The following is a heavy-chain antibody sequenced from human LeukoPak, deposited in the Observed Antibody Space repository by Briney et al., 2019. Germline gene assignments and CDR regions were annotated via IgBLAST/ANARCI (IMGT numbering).Heavy chain of an antibody. Sequence: SETLSLTCTVSGGSIRSGDHYWSWIRQPPGKGLEWVGYIYFSGSTYYNPSLKSRVTISVDTSTSQFSLNLRAVTAADTAIYYCARYCSGPSCHGPFDSWGPGTLVTVSS. V-gene: IGHV4-30-4*01. CDR1: GGSIRSGDHY. D-gene: IGHD2-2*01. CDR2: IYFSGST. CDR3: ARYCSGPSCHGPFDS. J-gene: IGHJ4*02.